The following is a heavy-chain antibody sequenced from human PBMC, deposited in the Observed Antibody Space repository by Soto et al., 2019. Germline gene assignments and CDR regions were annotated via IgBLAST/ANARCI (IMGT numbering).Heavy chain of an antibody. V-gene: IGHV3-30-3*01. CDR1: GFTFSSYA. D-gene: IGHD6-19*01. J-gene: IGHJ4*02. CDR2: ISYDGSNK. Sequence: PGGSLRLSCAASGFTFSSYAMHWVRQAPGKGLEWVAVISYDGSNKYYADSVKGRFTISRDNSKNTLYLQMNSLRAEDTAVYYCAREVSDSSGWYSGRAFDYWGQGTLVTVSS. CDR3: AREVSDSSGWYSGRAFDY.